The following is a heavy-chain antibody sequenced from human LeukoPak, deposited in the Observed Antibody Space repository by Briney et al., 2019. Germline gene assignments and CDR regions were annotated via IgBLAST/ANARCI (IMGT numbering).Heavy chain of an antibody. J-gene: IGHJ4*02. CDR1: GFTFDDYA. D-gene: IGHD5-18*01. CDR2: ISWNSGSI. CDR3: ARDLSGIAGYTYGRGIDY. Sequence: PGRSLRLSCAASGFTFDDYAMHWVRQAPGKGLEWVSGISWNSGSIGYADSVKGRFTISRDNAKTSLYLQMNSLRAEDTAVYYCARDLSGIAGYTYGRGIDYWGRGTLVTVSS. V-gene: IGHV3-9*01.